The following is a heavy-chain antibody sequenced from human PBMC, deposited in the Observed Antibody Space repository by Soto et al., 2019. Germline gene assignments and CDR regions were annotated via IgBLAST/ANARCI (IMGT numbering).Heavy chain of an antibody. Sequence: QVQLQESGPGLVKPSGTLSLTCAVSGGSISSSNCWSWVRQPPGKGLEWIGEIYHSGSTNFNPSLTSRATISVDKSKNQFSLKLNSVPAADTAVYYCARVSGSYYYGMDVWGQGTTVTVSS. V-gene: IGHV4-4*02. CDR2: IYHSGST. J-gene: IGHJ6*02. CDR3: ARVSGSYYYGMDV. CDR1: GGSISSSNC.